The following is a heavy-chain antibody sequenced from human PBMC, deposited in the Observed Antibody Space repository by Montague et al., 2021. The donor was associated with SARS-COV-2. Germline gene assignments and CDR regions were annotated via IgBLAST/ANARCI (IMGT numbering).Heavy chain of an antibody. Sequence: SETLSLTCAVYGGSFSGYYRSWIRQPPGKGLEWIGEINHSGSINYNPSLKSRVTISVDTSKNQFSLKLSSVTAADTAVYYCARVPDYYDSSGYYFDAFDIWDQGTMVTVSS. CDR2: INHSGSI. J-gene: IGHJ3*02. V-gene: IGHV4-34*01. D-gene: IGHD3-22*01. CDR3: ARVPDYYDSSGYYFDAFDI. CDR1: GGSFSGYY.